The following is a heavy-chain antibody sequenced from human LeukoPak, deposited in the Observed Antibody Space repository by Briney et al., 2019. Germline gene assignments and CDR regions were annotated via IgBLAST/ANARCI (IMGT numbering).Heavy chain of an antibody. J-gene: IGHJ4*02. CDR2: ISGSGGST. CDR1: GFTLRSYA. Sequence: GGSLILSCAASGFTLRSYAMSWVRQAPGEGLEWVSGISGSGGSTYYADSVKGRFTISRDNSKNTLYLQMNSLRAEDTAVYYCAKDIAVDGSYYFDYWGQGTLVTVSS. D-gene: IGHD6-19*01. V-gene: IGHV3-23*01. CDR3: AKDIAVDGSYYFDY.